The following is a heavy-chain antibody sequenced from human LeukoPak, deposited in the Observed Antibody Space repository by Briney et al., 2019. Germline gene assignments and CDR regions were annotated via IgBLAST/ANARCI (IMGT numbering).Heavy chain of an antibody. V-gene: IGHV3-7*01. J-gene: IGHJ5*02. Sequence: PGPSLTLSCAASGFTFSSYEMNWASQAPRKGLEWVANIKKDGSEKYYVDSVKGRFTISRDNAKNSLYLQMNGLRAEDTAAYYCMRGATDTTRWFDPWGQGTLVTVSS. CDR2: IKKDGSEK. CDR3: MRGATDTTRWFDP. D-gene: IGHD1-7*01. CDR1: GFTFSSYE.